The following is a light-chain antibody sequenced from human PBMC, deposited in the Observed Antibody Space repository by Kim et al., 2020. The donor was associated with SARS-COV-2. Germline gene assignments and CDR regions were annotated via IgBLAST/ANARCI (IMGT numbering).Light chain of an antibody. CDR2: AAS. J-gene: IGKJ5*01. Sequence: DIQLTQSPSFLSASIGDRVTITCRASQAITNYLNWYQQKPGKAPKLLIYAASTLQSGVPSRFSGSGGGSEFTLTISSLQPEDFAAYYCQILGNYQITFGQGTRLEIK. V-gene: IGKV1-9*01. CDR3: QILGNYQIT. CDR1: QAITNY.